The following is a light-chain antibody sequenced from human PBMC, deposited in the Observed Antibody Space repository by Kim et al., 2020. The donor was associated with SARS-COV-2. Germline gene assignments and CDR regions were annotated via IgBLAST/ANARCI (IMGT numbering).Light chain of an antibody. CDR3: QEYDTWPV. Sequence: SVTPGERAPLSGRASQSVSSNLAWYQQKPGQAPRLLIYGASTRATGIPARFSGSGSGTEFILTISSLQSEDFAVYYCQEYDTWPVFGQGTKVDIK. CDR1: QSVSSN. CDR2: GAS. J-gene: IGKJ1*01. V-gene: IGKV3-15*01.